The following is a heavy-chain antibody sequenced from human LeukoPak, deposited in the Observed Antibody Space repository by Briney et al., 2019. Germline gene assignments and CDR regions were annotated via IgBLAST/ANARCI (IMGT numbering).Heavy chain of an antibody. D-gene: IGHD3-22*01. Sequence: SETLSLTCTVSGYSISSGYYWGWIRQPPGEGLEWIGSIYHSGSTYYNPYLKSRVTISVDKYKNQLYLKLSSVTAPDTAVFYCARVGFYYDSSGYIFDYWGQGTLVTVSS. V-gene: IGHV4-38-2*02. CDR3: ARVGFYYDSSGYIFDY. CDR1: GYSISSGYY. CDR2: IYHSGST. J-gene: IGHJ4*02.